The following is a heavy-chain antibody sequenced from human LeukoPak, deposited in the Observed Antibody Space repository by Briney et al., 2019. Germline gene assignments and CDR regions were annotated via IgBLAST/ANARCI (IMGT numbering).Heavy chain of an antibody. Sequence: GASVKVSCKASGYTFTSYYMHWVRQAPGQGLEWMGLINPSGGTTRYAQKFQGRVTMTRNTSISTAYMELSSLRSEDTAVYYCARGVYYYDRKGYYMDVWGKGTTVTISS. V-gene: IGHV1-46*01. CDR2: INPSGGTT. CDR3: ARGVYYYDRKGYYMDV. J-gene: IGHJ6*03. D-gene: IGHD3-22*01. CDR1: GYTFTSYY.